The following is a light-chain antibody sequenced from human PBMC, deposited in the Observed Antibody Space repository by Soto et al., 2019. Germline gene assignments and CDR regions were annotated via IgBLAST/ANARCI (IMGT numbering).Light chain of an antibody. J-gene: IGLJ1*01. Sequence: QSVLTQPPSASGTPGQRVTISCSGSSSNIGSNTVNWYQQLPGTAPKLLIYSYNQRPSGVPDRFSGSKSVTSASLAISGLQSEDEADYYCAAWDDSLNGYVFGTGTNSPS. V-gene: IGLV1-44*01. CDR3: AAWDDSLNGYV. CDR1: SSNIGSNT. CDR2: SYN.